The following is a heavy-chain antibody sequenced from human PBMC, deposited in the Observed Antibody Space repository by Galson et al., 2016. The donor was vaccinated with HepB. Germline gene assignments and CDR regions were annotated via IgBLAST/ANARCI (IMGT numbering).Heavy chain of an antibody. CDR3: AKGTYFGSGSYYGMDV. J-gene: IGHJ6*02. CDR1: GFTFSNNG. V-gene: IGHV3-30*18. D-gene: IGHD3-10*01. CDR2: ISFDGSHE. Sequence: SLRLSCAASGFTFSNNGMHWVRQAPGKGLEWVAVISFDGSHEYYADSVKGRFTISRDNSKNTLFLQLSSLRAEDTAVYKCAKGTYFGSGSYYGMDVWGQGTTVTVSS.